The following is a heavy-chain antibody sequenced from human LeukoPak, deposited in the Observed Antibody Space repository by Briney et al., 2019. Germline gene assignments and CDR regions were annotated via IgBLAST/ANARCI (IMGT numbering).Heavy chain of an antibody. D-gene: IGHD6-19*01. CDR1: GGSISSYY. CDR3: ARASRKGIAVAPLDV. V-gene: IGHV4-59*01. CDR2: IYYSGST. Sequence: SETLSLTCTVSGGSISSYYWSWIRQPPGKGLEWIGYIYYSGSTNYNPSLKSRVTISVDTSKNQFSLKLSSVTAADTAVYYCARASRKGIAVAPLDVWGKGTTVTVSS. J-gene: IGHJ6*04.